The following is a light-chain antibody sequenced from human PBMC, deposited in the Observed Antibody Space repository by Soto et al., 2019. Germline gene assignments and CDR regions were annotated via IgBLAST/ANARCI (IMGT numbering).Light chain of an antibody. CDR3: QQYDTYPLS. J-gene: IGKJ4*01. V-gene: IGKV1-5*01. Sequence: DMQMTQSPSTLSASVGDRVTITCRASQSISTWLAWYQQKSGKAPDLLIYDASSLQTGVPSRFSGSGAGTEFTLTITSLQPDDFATYYCQQYDTYPLSVGGGTKVDIK. CDR1: QSISTW. CDR2: DAS.